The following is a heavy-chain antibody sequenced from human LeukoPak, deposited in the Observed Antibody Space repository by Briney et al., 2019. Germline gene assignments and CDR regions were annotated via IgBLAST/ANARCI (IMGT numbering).Heavy chain of an antibody. CDR3: ASADDGLGPTSDY. V-gene: IGHV3-74*01. CDR1: GFAFSTYW. J-gene: IGHJ4*02. D-gene: IGHD1-26*01. CDR2: ITSDGSTT. Sequence: GGSLRLSCAASGFAFSTYWMHWFRQAPGKGLVWVSRITSDGSTTTYADSVKGRFTISRDNAKNTLFLQMNSLRAEDTAVYFCASADDGLGPTSDYWGQGTLVTVSS.